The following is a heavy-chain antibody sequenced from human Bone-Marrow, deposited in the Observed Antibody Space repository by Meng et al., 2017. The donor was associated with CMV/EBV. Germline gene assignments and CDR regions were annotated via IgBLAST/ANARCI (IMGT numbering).Heavy chain of an antibody. Sequence: GSLRLSCTVPGGSINTDHYCWGWIRQPPGKGLEWIGNFCYSGTTSYNPSLNSRVSMSVDTSKSRFSLTLRSVTAADTALYYCATYSSSPAVTLYYYYGMDVWGQGTTVTVSS. CDR2: FCYSGTT. D-gene: IGHD6-6*01. CDR1: GGSINTDHYC. CDR3: ATYSSSPAVTLYYYYGMDV. V-gene: IGHV4-39*02. J-gene: IGHJ6*02.